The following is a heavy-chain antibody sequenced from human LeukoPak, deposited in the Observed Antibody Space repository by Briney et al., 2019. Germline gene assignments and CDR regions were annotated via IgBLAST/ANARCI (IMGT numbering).Heavy chain of an antibody. CDR3: ARQSRGIAVAGLDY. CDR2: IYYNGST. D-gene: IGHD6-19*01. J-gene: IGHJ4*02. V-gene: IGHV4-59*08. Sequence: PSETLSLTCTVSGGSISSYYWTWIRQPPGKGLEWIGYIYYNGSTNYNPSLKSRVTISVDTSKNQFSLKLNSVTAADTAVYYCARQSRGIAVAGLDYWGQGILVTASS. CDR1: GGSISSYY.